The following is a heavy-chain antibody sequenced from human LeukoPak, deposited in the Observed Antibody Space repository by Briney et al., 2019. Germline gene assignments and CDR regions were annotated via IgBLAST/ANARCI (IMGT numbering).Heavy chain of an antibody. CDR1: GGSFSGYY. V-gene: IGHV4-34*01. CDR3: ARARLYCSSTSCYTAFFDY. J-gene: IGHJ4*02. CDR2: INHSGST. D-gene: IGHD2-2*02. Sequence: SETLSLTCAVYGGSFSGYYWSWIRQPPGKGLEWIGEINHSGSTNYNPSLKSRVTISVDRSKNQFSLKLSSVTAADTAVYYCARARLYCSSTSCYTAFFDYWGQGTLVTVSS.